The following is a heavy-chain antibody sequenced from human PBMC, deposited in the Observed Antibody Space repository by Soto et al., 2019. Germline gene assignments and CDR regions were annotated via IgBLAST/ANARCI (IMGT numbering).Heavy chain of an antibody. D-gene: IGHD4-4*01. CDR3: ATDFSVTTMDY. J-gene: IGHJ4*02. CDR1: GYTFTSYG. CDR2: ISAYNGNT. Sequence: ASVKVSCKASGYTFTSYGISWVRQAPGQGLEWMGWISAYNGNTNYAQKFQGRVTMTEDTSTDTAYMELSSLRSEDTAVYYCATDFSVTTMDYWGQGTLVTVSS. V-gene: IGHV1-18*01.